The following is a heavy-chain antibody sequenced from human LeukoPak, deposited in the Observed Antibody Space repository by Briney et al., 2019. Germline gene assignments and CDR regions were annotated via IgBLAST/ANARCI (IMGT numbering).Heavy chain of an antibody. CDR2: IYHSGST. CDR1: GGSVSSSNW. CDR3: AREEQLWYTFDY. V-gene: IGHV4-4*02. J-gene: IGHJ4*02. D-gene: IGHD5-18*01. Sequence: SSGTLSLTCAVSGGSVSSSNWWSWVRQPPGKGLEWIGEIYHSGSTNYNPSLKSRVTISVDKSKNQFSLKLSSVTAADTAVYYCAREEQLWYTFDYWGQGTLVTVSS.